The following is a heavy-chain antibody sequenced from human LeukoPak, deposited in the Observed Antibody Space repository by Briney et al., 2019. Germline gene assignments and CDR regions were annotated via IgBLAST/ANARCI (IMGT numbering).Heavy chain of an antibody. V-gene: IGHV3-53*01. CDR3: AREGEDSEDTNWSDP. Sequence: PGGSLRLSCAASGFTVSSNYMSWVRQAPGKGLEWVSVIYSAGSTYYADSVKGRFTISRDNSKNTLFLQMNSLRAEDTAVYYCAREGEDSEDTNWSDPWGQGTLVTVSS. CDR2: IYSAGST. D-gene: IGHD2-15*01. CDR1: GFTVSSNY. J-gene: IGHJ5*02.